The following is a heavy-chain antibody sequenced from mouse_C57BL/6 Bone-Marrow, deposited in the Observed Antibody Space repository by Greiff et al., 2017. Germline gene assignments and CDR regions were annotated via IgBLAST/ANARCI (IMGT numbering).Heavy chain of an antibody. CDR2: IYPGDGDT. CDR3: ARAFYYDYDGVDY. CDR1: GYAFSSSW. Sequence: VKLQQSGPELVKPGASVKISCKASGYAFSSSWMNWVKQRPGKGLEWIGRIYPGDGDTNYNGKFKGKATLTADKSSSTAYMQLSSLTSEDSAVYFCARAFYYDYDGVDYWGQGTTLTVSS. V-gene: IGHV1-82*01. J-gene: IGHJ2*01. D-gene: IGHD2-4*01.